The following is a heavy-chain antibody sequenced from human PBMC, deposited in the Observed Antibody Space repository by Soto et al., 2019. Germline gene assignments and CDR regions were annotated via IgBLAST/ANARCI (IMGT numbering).Heavy chain of an antibody. Sequence: PDALRDTRSGSGGLIRPCCWLGFRQPAGKGLEWIGRIYTSGSTNYNPSLKSRVTMSVDTSKNQFSLKLSSVTAADTAVYYCARERDIVVPPHYYYGMDVWGQGPTVT. V-gene: IGHV4-4*07. D-gene: IGHD2-2*01. CDR2: IYTSGST. J-gene: IGHJ6*02. CDR1: GGLIRPCC. CDR3: ARERDIVVPPHYYYGMDV.